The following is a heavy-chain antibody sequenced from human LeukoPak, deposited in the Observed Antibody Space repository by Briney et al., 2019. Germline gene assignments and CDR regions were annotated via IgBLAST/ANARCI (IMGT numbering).Heavy chain of an antibody. CDR1: GFSLSGYW. V-gene: IGHV3-74*01. D-gene: IGHD2-15*01. CDR2: NNGDGSTT. J-gene: IGHJ5*02. CDR3: ARDPRNVGLAP. Sequence: GGSLRLSCVASGFSLSGYWMYWVRQAPGKGLMYISRNNGDGSTTNYADVVKGRFTMPRDNVKNTLYLQMNSLRVEDTAVYYCARDPRNVGLAPWGQGTLVTVSS.